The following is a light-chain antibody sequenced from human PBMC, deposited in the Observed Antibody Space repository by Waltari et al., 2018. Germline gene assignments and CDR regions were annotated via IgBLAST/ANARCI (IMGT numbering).Light chain of an antibody. CDR1: SSDVGGYNY. CDR2: AVT. V-gene: IGLV2-11*01. CDR3: CSYAGTYTFWV. J-gene: IGLJ3*02. Sequence: QSALTQPRSVSGSPGQSVTISCTGTSSDVGGYNYVSWYQQHPGKAPKLMIYAVTKRPSGVPDRFAGSKSGNTASLTISGLRAEDEADYYCCSYAGTYTFWVFGGGTKLTVL.